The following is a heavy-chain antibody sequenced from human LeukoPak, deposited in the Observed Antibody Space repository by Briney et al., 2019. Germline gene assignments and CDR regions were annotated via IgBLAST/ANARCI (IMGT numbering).Heavy chain of an antibody. J-gene: IGHJ4*02. CDR3: ASRGYSYGYGYTALDY. CDR2: IIPILGTA. Sequence: GASVKVSCKASGGTFSSYAISWVRQAPGQGLEWMGRIIPILGTANYAQKFQGRVTITTDESTSTAYMELSSLRSEDTAVYYCASRGYSYGYGYTALDYWGQGTLVTVSS. D-gene: IGHD5-18*01. CDR1: GGTFSSYA. V-gene: IGHV1-69*11.